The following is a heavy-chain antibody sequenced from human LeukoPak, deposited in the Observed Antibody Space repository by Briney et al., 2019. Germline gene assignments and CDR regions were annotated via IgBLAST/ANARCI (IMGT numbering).Heavy chain of an antibody. V-gene: IGHV3-7*01. CDR2: INEGGSEQ. J-gene: IGHJ4*02. CDR1: GFTFSNYW. D-gene: IGHD3-10*01. CDR3: ASGGHVDY. Sequence: GGSLRLSCAASGFTFSNYWMTWVRQTPGKGLEWVANINEGGSEQNYVDSVKGRFTISRDNAKNSLSLQMNSLRAEDTAMYYCASGGHVDYCGQGTLVTVSS.